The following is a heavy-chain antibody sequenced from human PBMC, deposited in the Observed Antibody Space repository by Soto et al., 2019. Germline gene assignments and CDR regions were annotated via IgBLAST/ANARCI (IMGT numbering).Heavy chain of an antibody. CDR1: GGTFSSYA. CDR3: ARDQRGAYYYDSSGYTSNWFDP. Sequence: QVQLVQSGAEVKKPGSSVKVSCKASGGTFSSYAISWVRQAPGQGLEWMGGIIPIFGTANYAQKFQGRVTITADESTSTAYMELSSLRSEDTAVYYCARDQRGAYYYDSSGYTSNWFDPWGQGTLVTVSS. CDR2: IIPIFGTA. J-gene: IGHJ5*02. V-gene: IGHV1-69*01. D-gene: IGHD3-22*01.